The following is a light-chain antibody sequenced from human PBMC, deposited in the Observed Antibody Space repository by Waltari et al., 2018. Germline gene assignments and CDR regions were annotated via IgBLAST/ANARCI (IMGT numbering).Light chain of an antibody. CDR2: GAS. Sequence: VMTQSPATLSLSPGDRATLSCRASQNVTNNVAWYQQRPGQAPRVLIFGASARATDIPTRFRGSGSGTDFTLTISSLQSEDFANYYCQHHATSRWTFGQGTRVEI. J-gene: IGKJ1*01. CDR1: QNVTNN. V-gene: IGKV3-15*01. CDR3: QHHATSRWT.